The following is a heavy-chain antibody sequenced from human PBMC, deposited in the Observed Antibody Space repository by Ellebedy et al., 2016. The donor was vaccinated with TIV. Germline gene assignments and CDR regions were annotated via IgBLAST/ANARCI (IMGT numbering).Heavy chain of an antibody. J-gene: IGHJ6*02. Sequence: GESLKISXAASGFTFSSYAMSWVRQAPGKGLEWVSAISGSGGSTYYADSVKGRFTISRDNSKNTLYLQMNSLRAEDTAVYYCASPFEAGMHVWGQGTTVIVSS. CDR3: ASPFEAGMHV. V-gene: IGHV3-23*01. CDR2: ISGSGGST. CDR1: GFTFSSYA.